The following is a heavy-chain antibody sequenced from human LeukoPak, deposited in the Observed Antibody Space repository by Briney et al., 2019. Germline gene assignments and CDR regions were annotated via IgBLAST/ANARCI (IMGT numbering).Heavy chain of an antibody. V-gene: IGHV3-13*04. Sequence: GGSLILSCAASGFTFRKFDMHWVRQATGKGLEWVSGISSSGDTSYQDSVKGRFTISRENGENSLFLQLNSLRTGDTAVYYCVRALYNSGQFDPWGQGTLVTVSS. J-gene: IGHJ5*02. CDR1: GFTFRKFD. CDR2: ISSSGDT. D-gene: IGHD5-12*01. CDR3: VRALYNSGQFDP.